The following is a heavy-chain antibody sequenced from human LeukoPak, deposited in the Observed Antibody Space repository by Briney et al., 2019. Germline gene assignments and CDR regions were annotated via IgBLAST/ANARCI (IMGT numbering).Heavy chain of an antibody. CDR3: AREVEDYVGVFDH. D-gene: IGHD4-17*01. V-gene: IGHV4-59*01. J-gene: IGHJ4*02. CDR2: VFYSGST. Sequence: SETQSLTCTVSGGSISSYYWSWIRQPPGKGLEWIGYVFYSGSTNYNPSLKSRVTISVDMSKNQFSLKLTSVTAADTAVYYCAREVEDYVGVFDHWGQGTLVTVSS. CDR1: GGSISSYY.